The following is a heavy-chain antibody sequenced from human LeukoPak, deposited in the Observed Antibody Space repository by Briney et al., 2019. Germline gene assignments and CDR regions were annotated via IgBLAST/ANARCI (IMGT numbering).Heavy chain of an antibody. V-gene: IGHV3-7*03. Sequence: GGSLRLSCVASGFSFSTYWMSWVRQAPGKGLEWVANIKEDGSEKYYVDSVKGRFTMSRDNAKNSVYLQMNSLRAEDTAVYYCAKDTVAGYYWGQGTLVTVSS. CDR3: AKDTVAGYY. CDR2: IKEDGSEK. CDR1: GFSFSTYW. J-gene: IGHJ4*02. D-gene: IGHD6-19*01.